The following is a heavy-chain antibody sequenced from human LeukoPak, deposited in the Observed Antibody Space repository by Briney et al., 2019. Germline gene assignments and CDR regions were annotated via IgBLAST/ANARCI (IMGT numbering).Heavy chain of an antibody. CDR1: GFTFSSYS. CDR3: ARGSGYSGYGYFDY. V-gene: IGHV3-48*01. CDR2: ISSSSSTI. J-gene: IGHJ4*02. Sequence: GGSLRLSCAASGFTFSSYSMNWVRQAPGKGLEWVSYISSSSSTIYYADSVKGRFTISRDNAKNSLYLQMNSLRAEDTAVYYCARGSGYSGYGYFDYWGQGTLVTVSS. D-gene: IGHD5-12*01.